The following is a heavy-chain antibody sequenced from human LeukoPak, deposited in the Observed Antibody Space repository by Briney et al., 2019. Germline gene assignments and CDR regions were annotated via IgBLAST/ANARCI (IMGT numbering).Heavy chain of an antibody. CDR1: GGSISNDGYY. J-gene: IGHJ4*02. Sequence: PSQTLSLTCTVSGGSISNDGYYWSWIRQHPGKGLEWIGYIYYSGITYYNPSLKSRVTISVDTSKNQFSLKLSSVTAADTALYYCARYSGTKRDFDHWGQGTLVTVSS. CDR3: ARYSGTKRDFDH. CDR2: IYYSGIT. D-gene: IGHD5-12*01. V-gene: IGHV4-31*03.